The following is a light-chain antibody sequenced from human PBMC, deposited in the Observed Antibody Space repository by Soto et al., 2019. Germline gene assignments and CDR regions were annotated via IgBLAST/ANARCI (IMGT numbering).Light chain of an antibody. CDR3: QQYNSYSWT. CDR2: NAS. Sequence: DIQMTQSPSTLSASVGDRVTITCRASQSISNWLAWYQQKPGKAPKLLIYNASSLESGVPSRFSGSGSGTEFTLTISSLQPDDFATYYCQQYNSYSWTFGQGTKVEFK. CDR1: QSISNW. J-gene: IGKJ1*01. V-gene: IGKV1-5*03.